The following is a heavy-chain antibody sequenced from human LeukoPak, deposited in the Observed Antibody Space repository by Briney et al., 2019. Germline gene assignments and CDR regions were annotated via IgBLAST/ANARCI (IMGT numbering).Heavy chain of an antibody. J-gene: IGHJ4*02. CDR2: INPNSGGT. Sequence: ASVKVSCKASGYTFTGYYMHWVRRAPGQGLEWMGWINPNSGGTNYAQKFQGRVTMTRDTSISTAYMELSRLRSDDTAVYYCARYYDILTGYSHPFDYWGQGTLVTVSS. V-gene: IGHV1-2*02. D-gene: IGHD3-9*01. CDR1: GYTFTGYY. CDR3: ARYYDILTGYSHPFDY.